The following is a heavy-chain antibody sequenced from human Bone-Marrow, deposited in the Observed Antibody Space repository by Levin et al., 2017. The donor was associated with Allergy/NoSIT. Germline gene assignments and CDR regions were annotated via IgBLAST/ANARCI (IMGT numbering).Heavy chain of an antibody. CDR2: ISYDGSNK. CDR3: ARVDSGSYFTFDY. J-gene: IGHJ4*02. D-gene: IGHD1-26*01. V-gene: IGHV3-30*04. CDR1: GFTFSSYA. Sequence: LSLTCAASGFTFSSYAMHWVRQAPGKGLEWVAVISYDGSNKYYADSVKGRFTISRDNSKNTLYLQMNSLRAEDTAVYYCARVDSGSYFTFDYWGQGTLVTVSS.